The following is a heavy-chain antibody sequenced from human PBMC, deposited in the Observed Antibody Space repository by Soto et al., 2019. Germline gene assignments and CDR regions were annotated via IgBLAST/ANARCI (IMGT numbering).Heavy chain of an antibody. CDR3: ARGLNQGIAAAGWFDP. V-gene: IGHV4-39*07. CDR1: GGSIRGRSSY. D-gene: IGHD6-13*01. CDR2: IYHSGST. Sequence: SETLSLTCTVSGGSIRGRSSYWGWVRQPPGKGLEWIGEIYHSGSTNYNPSLKSRVTISVDKSKNQFSLKLSSVTAADTAVYYCARGLNQGIAAAGWFDPWGQGTLVTVSS. J-gene: IGHJ5*02.